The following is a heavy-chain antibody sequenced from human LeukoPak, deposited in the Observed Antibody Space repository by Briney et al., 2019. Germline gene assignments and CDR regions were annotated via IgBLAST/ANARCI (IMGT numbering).Heavy chain of an antibody. D-gene: IGHD5-12*01. V-gene: IGHV4-39*01. Sequence: SETLSLTCTVSGGSISSSSYYWGWIRRPPGKGLEWIGSIYYSGSTYYNPSLKSRVTISVDTSKNQFSLKLSSVTAADTAVYYCASFSGYDKDYWGQGTLVTVSS. CDR1: GGSISSSSYY. CDR2: IYYSGST. CDR3: ASFSGYDKDY. J-gene: IGHJ4*02.